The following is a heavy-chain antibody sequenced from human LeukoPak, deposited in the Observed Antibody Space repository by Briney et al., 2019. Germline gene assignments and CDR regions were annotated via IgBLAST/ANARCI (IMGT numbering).Heavy chain of an antibody. Sequence: GGSLRLSCAASGFTFSSYAMSWVRQAPGKGLEWVSSISSSSTYIYYADSVKGRFTISRDNSKNTVYLQMNSLRTEDTAVYYCARPSPPGDGYNPCDYWGPGALVIVSS. CDR1: GFTFSSYA. V-gene: IGHV3-21*01. J-gene: IGHJ4*02. D-gene: IGHD5-24*01. CDR3: ARPSPPGDGYNPCDY. CDR2: ISSSSTYI.